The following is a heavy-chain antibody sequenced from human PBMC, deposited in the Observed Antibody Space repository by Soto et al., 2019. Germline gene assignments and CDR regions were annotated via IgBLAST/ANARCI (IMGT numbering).Heavy chain of an antibody. Sequence: GESLKISCKGSGYSFTSYWIGWVRQMPGKGLEWMGIIYPGDSDTRYSLSFQGQVTISADKSISTAYLQWSSLKASDTAMYYCARRIMITFGGVQHDAFDIWGQGTMVTVSS. J-gene: IGHJ3*02. CDR1: GYSFTSYW. CDR2: IYPGDSDT. CDR3: ARRIMITFGGVQHDAFDI. D-gene: IGHD3-16*01. V-gene: IGHV5-51*01.